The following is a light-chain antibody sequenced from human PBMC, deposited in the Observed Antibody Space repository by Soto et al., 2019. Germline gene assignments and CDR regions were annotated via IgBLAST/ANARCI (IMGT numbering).Light chain of an antibody. CDR3: QQTYSPPFT. CDR1: PTIPFY. J-gene: IGKJ2*01. CDR2: GAN. V-gene: IGKV1-39*01. Sequence: DIQMPQSPSSLSSSVGDRVAITCRASPTIPFYLNWYQLAPGKPPKLLIYGANTLQSGVQARFSACGSGTEFTLTINKQQPEDFATYYCQQTYSPPFTFGQGTKLQIK.